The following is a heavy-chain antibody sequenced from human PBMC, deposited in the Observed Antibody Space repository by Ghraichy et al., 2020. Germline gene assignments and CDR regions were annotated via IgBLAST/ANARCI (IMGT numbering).Heavy chain of an antibody. D-gene: IGHD1-1*01. CDR3: AKVLATAGNY. CDR2: GGDNSDRA. CDR1: GYTFSSSG. V-gene: IGHV3-23*01. Sequence: GESLNISCATSGYTFSSSGMSWVRQAPGKGLEWVSSGGDNSDRAHYADSVKGRFTISRDNSKNTFYLQMNSLRAEDTAVYFCAKVLATAGNYWGQGTLVSVSS. J-gene: IGHJ4*02.